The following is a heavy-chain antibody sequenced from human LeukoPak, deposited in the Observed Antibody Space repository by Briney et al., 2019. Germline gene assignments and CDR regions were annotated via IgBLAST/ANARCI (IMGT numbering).Heavy chain of an antibody. CDR2: INHSGST. J-gene: IGHJ2*01. V-gene: IGHV4-34*01. CDR1: GGSFSGYY. D-gene: IGHD3-9*01. CDR3: ARHEPDYDILAGYYLDWYFDL. Sequence: SETLSLTCAVYGGSFSGYYWSWIRQPPGKGLEWIGEINHSGSTNYNPSLKSRVTISVDTSKNQFSLKLSSVTAADTAVYYCARHEPDYDILAGYYLDWYFDLWGRGTLVTVSS.